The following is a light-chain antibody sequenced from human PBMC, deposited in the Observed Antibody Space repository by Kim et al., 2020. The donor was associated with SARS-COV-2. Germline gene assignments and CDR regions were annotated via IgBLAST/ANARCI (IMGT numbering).Light chain of an antibody. Sequence: PGHAITTSCTGTSSDVGGYNYVSWYQQHPGKAPKLMIYDVSKRPSGVSNRFSGSKSGNTASLTISGLQAEDEADYYCSSYTSSSLVFGGGTQLTVL. CDR3: SSYTSSSLV. J-gene: IGLJ2*01. CDR1: SSDVGGYNY. CDR2: DVS. V-gene: IGLV2-14*04.